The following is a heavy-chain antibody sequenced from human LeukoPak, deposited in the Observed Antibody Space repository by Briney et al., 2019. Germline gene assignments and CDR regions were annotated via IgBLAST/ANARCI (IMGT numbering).Heavy chain of an antibody. CDR3: ARARYSSSWSDY. D-gene: IGHD6-13*01. Sequence: LTGGSLRLSCAASGFTFSSYWMHWVRQAPGKGLVWFSRINSDGSSTSYADSVKGRFTISRDNAKNTLYLQMNSLRAEDTAVYYCARARYSSSWSDYWGQGTLVTVSS. V-gene: IGHV3-74*01. CDR1: GFTFSSYW. CDR2: INSDGSST. J-gene: IGHJ4*02.